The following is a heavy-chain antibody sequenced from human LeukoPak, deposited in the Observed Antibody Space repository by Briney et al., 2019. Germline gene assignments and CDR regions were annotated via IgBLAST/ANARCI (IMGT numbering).Heavy chain of an antibody. V-gene: IGHV3-11*04. Sequence: PGGSLRLSCAASGFTFSDYYMSWIRQAPGKGLEWVSYISSSGSSIYYGDSVKGRFTISRDNAKNSLYLQMNSLRAEDTAVYYCARDRMVRGVISTYYFDYWGQGTLVTVSS. CDR1: GFTFSDYY. CDR3: ARDRMVRGVISTYYFDY. J-gene: IGHJ4*02. D-gene: IGHD3-10*01. CDR2: ISSSGSSI.